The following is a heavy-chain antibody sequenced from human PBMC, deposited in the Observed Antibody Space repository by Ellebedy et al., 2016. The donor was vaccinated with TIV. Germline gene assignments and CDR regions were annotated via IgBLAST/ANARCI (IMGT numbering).Heavy chain of an antibody. J-gene: IGHJ4*02. D-gene: IGHD4-17*01. CDR3: ARDKSYGDYDY. CDR2: IYSGGST. CDR1: GFTVSSHY. V-gene: IGHV3-53*01. Sequence: GESLKISCAASGFTVSSHYMSWVRQAPGKGLEWVSFIYSGGSTYYADSVKGRFTISRDNSKNTLYLQMNSLRAEDTAVYYCARDKSYGDYDYWGQGTLVTVSS.